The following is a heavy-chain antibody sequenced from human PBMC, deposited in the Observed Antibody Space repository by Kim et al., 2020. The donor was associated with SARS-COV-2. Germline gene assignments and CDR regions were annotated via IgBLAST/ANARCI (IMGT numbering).Heavy chain of an antibody. J-gene: IGHJ5*02. V-gene: IGHV3-23*01. CDR2: ISGSSRET. Sequence: GGSLRLSCAASGFTFSNYAMSWVRQAPGKGLEWVSAISGSSRETHYADSVKGRFTISRDKSKNTLYLQMYSLRAEDTAIYYCVIHGVSVLDGGQNWFGPWGQGALVTVSS. D-gene: IGHD2-8*02. CDR1: GFTFSNYA. CDR3: VIHGVSVLDGGQNWFGP.